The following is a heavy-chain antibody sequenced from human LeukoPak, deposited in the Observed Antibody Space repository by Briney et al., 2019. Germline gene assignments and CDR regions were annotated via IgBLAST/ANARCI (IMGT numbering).Heavy chain of an antibody. Sequence: SVKVSCKASGGTFSSYAISWVRQAPGQGLEWMGGIIPIFGTANYAQKFQGRVTITTDESTSTAYMELSSLRSEDTAVYYCARDRYYDSSGYHISEYYFDYWRQGTLVTASS. J-gene: IGHJ4*02. V-gene: IGHV1-69*05. CDR1: GGTFSSYA. CDR2: IIPIFGTA. CDR3: ARDRYYDSSGYHISEYYFDY. D-gene: IGHD3-22*01.